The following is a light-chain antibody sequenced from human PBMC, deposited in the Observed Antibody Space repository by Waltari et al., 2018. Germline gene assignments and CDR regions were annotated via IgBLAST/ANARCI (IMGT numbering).Light chain of an antibody. CDR2: VNSDGSN. CDR1: SGHSSNV. J-gene: IGLJ3*02. CDR3: QTGGHGTWV. V-gene: IGLV4-69*01. Sequence: QLVLTQSPSASASLGASVKLTCTLSSGHSSNVIAWLQQQPEKGPRYLMKVNSDGSNSKGDEIPDRFSGSSSGAERYRTISSRQSEDEADYYCQTGGHGTWVFGGGTKLTVL.